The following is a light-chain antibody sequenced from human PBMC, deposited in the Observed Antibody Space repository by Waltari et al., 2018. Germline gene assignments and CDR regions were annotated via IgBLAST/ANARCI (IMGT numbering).Light chain of an antibody. CDR3: GSYTSSDTWI. J-gene: IGLJ2*01. CDR1: SDDVGGYDY. V-gene: IGLV2-14*03. CDR2: DVS. Sequence: QSALTQPASVSGSPGQSITISCTGTSDDVGGYDYVSWYQHHPGKAPKLIIYDVSDRPSGVSNRFSGSRSANTASLAISGRQAEDEAHYYCGSYTSSDTWIFGGGTKLTVL.